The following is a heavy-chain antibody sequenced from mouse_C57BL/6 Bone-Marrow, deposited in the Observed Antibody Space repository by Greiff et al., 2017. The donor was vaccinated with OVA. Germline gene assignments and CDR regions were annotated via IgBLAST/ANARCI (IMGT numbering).Heavy chain of an antibody. CDR3: ARGAYYSNPYYFDY. J-gene: IGHJ2*01. D-gene: IGHD2-5*01. CDR1: GYTFTSYW. V-gene: IGHV1-52*01. CDR2: IDPSDSET. Sequence: VQLQESGAELVRPGSSVKLSCKASGYTFTSYWMHWVKQRPIQGLEWIGNIDPSDSETHYNQKFKDKATLTVDKSSSTAYMQLSSLTSEDSAVYYCARGAYYSNPYYFDYWGQGTTLTVSS.